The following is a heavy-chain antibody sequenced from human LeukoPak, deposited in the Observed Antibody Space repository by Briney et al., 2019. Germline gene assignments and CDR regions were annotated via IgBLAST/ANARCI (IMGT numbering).Heavy chain of an antibody. CDR1: GGSISSYY. D-gene: IGHD3-22*01. CDR3: ARGGYYHDSSGYPFDY. Sequence: SETLSLTCTVSGGSISSYYWSWIRQPAGKGLGGIGRSYTSGSTNYNPSLKSRVTMSVDTSKNQFSLKLSSVTAADTAVYYCARGGYYHDSSGYPFDYWGQGTLVTVSS. CDR2: SYTSGST. V-gene: IGHV4-4*07. J-gene: IGHJ4*02.